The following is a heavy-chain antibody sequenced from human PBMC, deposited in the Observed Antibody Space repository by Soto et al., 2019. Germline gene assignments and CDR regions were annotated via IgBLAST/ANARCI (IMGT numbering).Heavy chain of an antibody. V-gene: IGHV3-30*18. D-gene: IGHD3-3*01. CDR3: AKDGVDWTPGINWFDP. CDR2: ISHEGRDS. Sequence: QVQLVESGGGVVQSGRSLRLSCAASGFPFGNYVMHCVRQAPGKGLEWVGSISHEGRDSYYTDSVKGRFTVSRDSSKNTLSLQMNSLRNEDTAIYYRAKDGVDWTPGINWFDPWGQGTLVTVSS. CDR1: GFPFGNYV. J-gene: IGHJ5*02.